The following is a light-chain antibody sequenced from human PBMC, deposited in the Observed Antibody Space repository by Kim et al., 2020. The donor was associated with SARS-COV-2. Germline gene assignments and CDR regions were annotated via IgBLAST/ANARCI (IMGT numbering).Light chain of an antibody. CDR3: QSADSSGTWV. CDR1: ALPKQY. CDR2: KDS. Sequence: PGQTARITCSGDALPKQYAYWYQQKPGQAPVLVIYKDSERPSGIPERFSGSSSGTTVTLTISGVQAEDEADYYCQSADSSGTWVFGGGTQLTVL. V-gene: IGLV3-25*03. J-gene: IGLJ3*02.